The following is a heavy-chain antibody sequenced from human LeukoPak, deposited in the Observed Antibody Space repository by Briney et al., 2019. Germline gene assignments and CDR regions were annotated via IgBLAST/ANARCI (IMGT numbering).Heavy chain of an antibody. CDR2: IKSKTDGGTT. V-gene: IGHV3-15*05. D-gene: IGHD6-6*01. CDR3: AKGGYSSSSYYYYYYMDV. J-gene: IGHJ6*03. Sequence: GGSLRLSCAASGFTFSNAWMSWVRQAPGKGLGWVGRIKSKTDGGTTDYAAPVKGRFTISRDDSKNTLYLQMNSLRTEDTALYYCAKGGYSSSSYYYYYYMDVWGKGTTVTVSS. CDR1: GFTFSNAW.